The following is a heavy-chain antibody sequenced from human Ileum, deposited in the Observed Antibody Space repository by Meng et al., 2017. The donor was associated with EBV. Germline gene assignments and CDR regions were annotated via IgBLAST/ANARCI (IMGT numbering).Heavy chain of an antibody. Sequence: QVQLVESGGGLVKPGGSLRLSCVASGFTLGDYYMGWTRQAPGKGLEWISYIDSGSTTINYAGSVKGRFTISRDNAMNTLYLEMNYLRADDTAVYYCARENYGSDYWGQGTLVTVSS. CDR1: GFTLGDYY. V-gene: IGHV3-11*01. CDR3: ARENYGSDY. D-gene: IGHD4-17*01. CDR2: IDSGSTTI. J-gene: IGHJ4*02.